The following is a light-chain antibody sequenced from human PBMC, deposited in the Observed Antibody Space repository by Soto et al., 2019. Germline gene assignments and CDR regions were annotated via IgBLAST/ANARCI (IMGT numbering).Light chain of an antibody. Sequence: QSVLTQPPSVSGAPGRTVTISCTGSDSNIGADFNVHWYQHLPGSAPKLLIYSNNRRPSGVPDRFSGSQSGSSASLAISGLQAEDEGDYYCQSYDSGLTDSDVFGTGTKVTLL. CDR2: SNN. J-gene: IGLJ1*01. V-gene: IGLV1-40*01. CDR1: DSNIGADFN. CDR3: QSYDSGLTDSDV.